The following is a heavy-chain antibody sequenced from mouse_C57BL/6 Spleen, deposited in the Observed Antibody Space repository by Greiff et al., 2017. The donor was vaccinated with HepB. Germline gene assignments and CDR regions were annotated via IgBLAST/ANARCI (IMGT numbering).Heavy chain of an antibody. D-gene: IGHD1-1*01. Sequence: VQLQQSGAELMKPGASVKLSCKATGYTFTGYWIEWVKQRPGHGLEWIGEILPGSGSTNYTEKFKGKATFTADTSSNTAYMQLRSLTTKDSAIYYCARDTTVVATGAMDYWGQGTSVTVSS. CDR1: GYTFTGYW. V-gene: IGHV1-9*01. CDR3: ARDTTVVATGAMDY. CDR2: ILPGSGST. J-gene: IGHJ4*01.